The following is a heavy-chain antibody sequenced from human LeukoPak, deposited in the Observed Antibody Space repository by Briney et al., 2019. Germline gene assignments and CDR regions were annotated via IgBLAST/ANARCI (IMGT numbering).Heavy chain of an antibody. V-gene: IGHV3-23*01. Sequence: GGSLRLSCAASGFTFSSYGMSWVRQAPGKGLEWVSAIGGRDGSTYYADSVKGRFTISRDNSKNTLYVQMNRLRAEDTAVYYCAKGHYYGSGSLDYWGQGTLVTVSS. CDR3: AKGHYYGSGSLDY. D-gene: IGHD3-10*01. CDR1: GFTFSSYG. CDR2: IGGRDGST. J-gene: IGHJ4*02.